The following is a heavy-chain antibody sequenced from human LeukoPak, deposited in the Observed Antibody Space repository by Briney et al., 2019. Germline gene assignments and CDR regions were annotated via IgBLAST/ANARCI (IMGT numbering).Heavy chain of an antibody. D-gene: IGHD2-15*01. V-gene: IGHV4-34*01. J-gene: IGHJ5*02. CDR3: ARGGIVVVVAATRWFDP. Sequence: SGTLSLTCAVYGGSFSGYYWSWIRQPPGKGLEWIGEINHSGSTNYNPSLKSRVTISVDTSKNQFSLKLSSVTAADTAVYYCARGGIVVVVAATRWFDPWGQGTLVTVSS. CDR2: INHSGST. CDR1: GGSFSGYY.